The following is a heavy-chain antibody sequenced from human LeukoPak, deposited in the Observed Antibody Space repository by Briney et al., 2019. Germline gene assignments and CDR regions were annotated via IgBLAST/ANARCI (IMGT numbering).Heavy chain of an antibody. V-gene: IGHV4-59*08. CDR2: IYYSGST. D-gene: IGHD2-15*01. CDR1: GGSIGSYY. Sequence: SETLSLTCIVSGGSIGSYYWSWIRQPPGKGLEWIGHIYYSGSTDYNPSLRSRVTISVDTSKNQFSLRLSSVTAADTAVYYCARHLGPGWHAMDVWGQGTTVTVSS. CDR3: ARHLGPGWHAMDV. J-gene: IGHJ6*02.